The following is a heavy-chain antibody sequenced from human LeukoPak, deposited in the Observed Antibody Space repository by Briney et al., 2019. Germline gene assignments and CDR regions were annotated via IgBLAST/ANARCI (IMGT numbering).Heavy chain of an antibody. D-gene: IGHD1-26*01. CDR3: AESYVGDY. V-gene: IGHV3-23*01. CDR1: GFTVSAYA. J-gene: IGHJ4*02. CDR2: IYDDNT. Sequence: GGSLRLSCAASGFTVSAYAMAWVRQAPGEGLEWVSTIYDDNTYYADSVKGRFAISTDNSKNTLYLQMNSLRAEDTAVYYCAESYVGDYWGQGTLVTVSS.